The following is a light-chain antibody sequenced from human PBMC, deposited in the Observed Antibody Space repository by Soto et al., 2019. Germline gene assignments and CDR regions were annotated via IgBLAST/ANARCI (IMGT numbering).Light chain of an antibody. V-gene: IGKV3-11*01. CDR3: QQLDKWPPST. Sequence: EIVLTQSPATLSLSPGERATLSCRASQSVSSYLAWYQQKPGQAPRLLISGASSRATGIPARFSGSGSGTDVTLTISGLQPEDYAVYYCQQLDKWPPSTFGQGTKVDI. CDR1: QSVSSY. CDR2: GAS. J-gene: IGKJ1*01.